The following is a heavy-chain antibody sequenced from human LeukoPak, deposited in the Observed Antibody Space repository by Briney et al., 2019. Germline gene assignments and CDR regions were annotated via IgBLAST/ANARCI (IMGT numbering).Heavy chain of an antibody. CDR2: IKQDGSEK. CDR1: GFTFSSYW. D-gene: IGHD6-13*01. J-gene: IGHJ4*02. V-gene: IGHV3-7*01. Sequence: GGSLRLSCAASGFTFSSYWKSWVRQAPGKGLEWVANIKQDGSEKYYVDSVKGRFTISRDNAKNSLYLQMNSLRAEDTAVYYCARDRIAAAGTFDYWGQGTLVTVSS. CDR3: ARDRIAAAGTFDY.